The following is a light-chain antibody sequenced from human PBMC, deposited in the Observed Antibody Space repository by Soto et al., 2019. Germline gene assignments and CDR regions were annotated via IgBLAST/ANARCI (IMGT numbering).Light chain of an antibody. CDR3: QQSYTTPPYS. CDR2: AAS. Sequence: IPMTQSPSSLSASVGDRVTITCRASQSIGNFLNWYQQRSGKAPKLLIYAASSLESGVPSRFTARASGTEFTLTISSLQPEDSATYYCQQSYTTPPYSFGQGTRLEIK. J-gene: IGKJ5*01. V-gene: IGKV1-39*01. CDR1: QSIGNF.